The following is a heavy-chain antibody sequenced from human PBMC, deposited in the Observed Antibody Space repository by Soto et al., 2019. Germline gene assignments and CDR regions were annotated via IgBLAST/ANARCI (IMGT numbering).Heavy chain of an antibody. CDR3: ARETKFYGGNSDFDY. Sequence: SETLSLTCTVSSGSISTYYWSWIRQPPGKGLEWIGYIYYTGSTNYNPSLKTRVAISMDTSKNQFSLKLSSVTAADTAVYYCARETKFYGGNSDFDYWGQGTLVTVSS. V-gene: IGHV4-59*12. D-gene: IGHD4-17*01. CDR2: IYYTGST. J-gene: IGHJ4*02. CDR1: SGSISTYY.